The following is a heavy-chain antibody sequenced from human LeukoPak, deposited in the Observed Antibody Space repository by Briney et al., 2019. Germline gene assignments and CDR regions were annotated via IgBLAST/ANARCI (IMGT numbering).Heavy chain of an antibody. V-gene: IGHV3-53*01. Sequence: GGSLRLSCAASGFTVSSNYMSWVRQAPGRGLEWVSVIYSGGSTYYADSVKGRFTISRDNSKNTLYLQMNSLRAEDTAVYYCARGNSGWQDFDYWGQGTLVTVSS. CDR2: IYSGGST. CDR3: ARGNSGWQDFDY. CDR1: GFTVSSNY. D-gene: IGHD6-19*01. J-gene: IGHJ4*02.